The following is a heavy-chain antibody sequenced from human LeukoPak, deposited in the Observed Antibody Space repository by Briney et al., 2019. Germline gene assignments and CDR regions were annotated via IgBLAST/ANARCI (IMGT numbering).Heavy chain of an antibody. D-gene: IGHD1-26*01. CDR1: GGPISSNSYY. CDR3: ARPAPGGSQAVFDH. Sequence: PSETLSLTCTVSGGPISSNSYYWGWIRQPPGKGLEWIASIFHSGSTYYNPSLKSRVTISIDTSKNHFSLKMRSVTAADTAVYYCARPAPGGSQAVFDHWGQGALVTVSS. J-gene: IGHJ4*02. CDR2: IFHSGST. V-gene: IGHV4-39*01.